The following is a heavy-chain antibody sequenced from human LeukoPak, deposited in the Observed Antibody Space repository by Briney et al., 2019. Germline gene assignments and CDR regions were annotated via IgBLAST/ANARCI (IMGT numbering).Heavy chain of an antibody. J-gene: IGHJ3*02. CDR3: ARRGSGSMVYAFDI. D-gene: IGHD6-19*01. CDR2: IYPGDSDT. CDR1: GYSFTSNW. Sequence: GESLKISCKGSGYSFTSNWIGWVRPMPGKGLEWMGIIYPGDSDTRYSPSFQGQVTISADKSTSSAYLQWSSLKASDTAMYYCARRGSGSMVYAFDIWGQGTMVTVSS. V-gene: IGHV5-51*01.